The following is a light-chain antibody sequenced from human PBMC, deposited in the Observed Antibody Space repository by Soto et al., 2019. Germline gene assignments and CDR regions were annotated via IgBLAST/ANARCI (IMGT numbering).Light chain of an antibody. CDR3: TSYTTTNTPYV. CDR1: SSEVGAYNF. CDR2: EVT. Sequence: QSLITQPASLSGSPGQSITISCSGTSSEVGAYNFVSWYQHHPGRAPQLIIYEVTIRPSGVSNRFSGSKSGNSASLTISGLQAEDEADYYCTSYTTTNTPYVFGSGTKVTGL. V-gene: IGLV2-14*01. J-gene: IGLJ1*01.